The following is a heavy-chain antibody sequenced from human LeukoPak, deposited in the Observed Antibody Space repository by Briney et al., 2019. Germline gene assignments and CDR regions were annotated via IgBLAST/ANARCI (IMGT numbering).Heavy chain of an antibody. CDR2: ISGTGDST. J-gene: IGHJ4*02. D-gene: IGHD3-10*01. CDR3: AKVTSGSYYAPPPLYYFDY. Sequence: GGSLRLSCAASGFTFRSYAMSWVRQAPGKGLEWVSAISGTGDSTYFADSVKGRSTISRDNLKNTLYLQMNSLGAEDTAVYYCAKVTSGSYYAPPPLYYFDYWGQGTLVAVSS. CDR1: GFTFRSYA. V-gene: IGHV3-23*01.